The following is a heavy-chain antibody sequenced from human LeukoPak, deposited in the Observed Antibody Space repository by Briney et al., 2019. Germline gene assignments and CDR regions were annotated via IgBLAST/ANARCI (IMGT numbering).Heavy chain of an antibody. CDR3: ARDRLNLDY. J-gene: IGHJ4*02. V-gene: IGHV3-11*01. CDR1: GFTFSDFY. Sequence: GSLRLSCAASGFTFSDFYMSWIRQAPGKGLEWVSFINTGGRTIYYADSVKGRFTISRDNAKNSLYLQMNSLRADDTAVYYCARDRLNLDYWGQGTLVTVSS. CDR2: INTGGRTI.